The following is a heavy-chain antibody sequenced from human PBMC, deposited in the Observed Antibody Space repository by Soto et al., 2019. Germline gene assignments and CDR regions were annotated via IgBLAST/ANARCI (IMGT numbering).Heavy chain of an antibody. J-gene: IGHJ4*02. CDR3: ARTDFWSGYPVLIDY. CDR2: IYHSGST. V-gene: IGHV4-4*02. Sequence: SETLSLTCAVSGGSISSSNWWSWVRQPPGKGLEWIGEIYHSGSTNYNPSLKSRATISVDKSKNQFSLKLSSVTAADTAVYYCARTDFWSGYPVLIDYWGQGTLVTVSS. D-gene: IGHD3-3*01. CDR1: GGSISSSNW.